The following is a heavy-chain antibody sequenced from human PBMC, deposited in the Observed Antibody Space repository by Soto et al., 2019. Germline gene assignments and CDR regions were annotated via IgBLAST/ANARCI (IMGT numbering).Heavy chain of an antibody. CDR3: ARARFGGLGAILADY. CDR2: IYRGGST. V-gene: IGHV3-66*01. D-gene: IGHD3-3*01. CDR1: GFTVSNNY. Sequence: EVQLVNSGGGLVQPGGSLRLSCAASGFTVSNNYMSWVRQAPGKGLEWVSVIYRGGSTYYADSVKDRFTISRDNSEHTLYLQVSSLRAEDTAVYYCARARFGGLGAILADYWGQGTLVTVSS. J-gene: IGHJ4*02.